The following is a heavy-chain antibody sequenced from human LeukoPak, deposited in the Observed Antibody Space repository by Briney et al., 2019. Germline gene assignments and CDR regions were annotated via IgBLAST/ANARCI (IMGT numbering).Heavy chain of an antibody. CDR2: VTGSGGTT. CDR3: AKDLANKIVVDPIFDY. Sequence: GGSLRLSCAASGFAFSNYGMNWVRQAPGKGLEWVSGVTGSGGTTYYADSVKGRFTISRDNSKNTLYLQMNSPRAEDTAAYYCAKDLANKIVVDPIFDYWGQGTLVTVSS. J-gene: IGHJ4*02. V-gene: IGHV3-23*01. CDR1: GFAFSNYG. D-gene: IGHD3-22*01.